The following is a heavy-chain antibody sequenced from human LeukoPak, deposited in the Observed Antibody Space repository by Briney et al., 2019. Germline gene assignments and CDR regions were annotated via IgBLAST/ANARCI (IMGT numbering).Heavy chain of an antibody. Sequence: GGSLRLSCAASGFTFSGFGMNWVRQAPGKGLEWVSSISSSSSYIYYADSVKGRFTISRDNAKNSLYLQMNSLRAEDTAVYYCATYDYVWGSYRYPIDYWGQGTLVTVSS. V-gene: IGHV3-21*01. CDR2: ISSSSSYI. J-gene: IGHJ4*02. D-gene: IGHD3-16*02. CDR1: GFTFSGFG. CDR3: ATYDYVWGSYRYPIDY.